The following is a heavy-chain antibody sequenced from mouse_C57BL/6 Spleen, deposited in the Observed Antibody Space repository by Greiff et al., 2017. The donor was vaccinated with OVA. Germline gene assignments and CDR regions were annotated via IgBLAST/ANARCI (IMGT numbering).Heavy chain of an antibody. V-gene: IGHV1-64*01. J-gene: IGHJ2*01. CDR3: AKREAGTKNFFDY. CDR1: GYTFTSYW. CDR2: IHPNSGST. Sequence: QVQLQQPGAELVKPGASVKLSCKASGYTFTSYWMHWVKQRPGQGLEWIGMIHPNSGSTNYNEKFKSKATLTVDKSSSTAYMQLSSLTSEDSAVYYCAKREAGTKNFFDYWGQGTTLTVSS. D-gene: IGHD4-1*01.